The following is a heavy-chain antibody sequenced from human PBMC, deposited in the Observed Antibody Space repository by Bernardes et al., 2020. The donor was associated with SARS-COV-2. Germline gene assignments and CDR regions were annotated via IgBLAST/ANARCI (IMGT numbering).Heavy chain of an antibody. CDR1: GSTFSSYA. CDR2: IIPIFGTA. J-gene: IGHJ6*03. CDR3: ARSPTLRFLEWSTDYYYYYMDV. Sequence: SVKVSCKASGSTFSSYAISWVRQAPGQGLEWMGGIIPIFGTANYAQKFQGRVTITADESTSTAYMELSSLRSEDTAVYYCARSPTLRFLEWSTDYYYYYMDVWGNGTTVTVSS. V-gene: IGHV1-69*13. D-gene: IGHD3-3*01.